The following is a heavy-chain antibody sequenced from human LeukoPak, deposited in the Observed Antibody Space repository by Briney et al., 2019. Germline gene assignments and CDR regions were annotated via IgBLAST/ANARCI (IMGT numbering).Heavy chain of an antibody. CDR1: GGSISSSSYY. CDR2: IYTSGTT. CDR3: VRARGDNWNLFEY. Sequence: SETLSLTCTVSGGSISSSSYYWGWIRQPPGKGLEWIGRIYTSGTTTYNPSLKSRVTMSVDTSKNQFTLKLNSMTAADTAIYYCVRARGDNWNLFEYWGQGTLVTVSS. D-gene: IGHD1-20*01. J-gene: IGHJ4*02. V-gene: IGHV4-39*06.